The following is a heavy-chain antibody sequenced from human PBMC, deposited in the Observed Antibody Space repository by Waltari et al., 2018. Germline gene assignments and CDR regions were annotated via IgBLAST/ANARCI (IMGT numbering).Heavy chain of an antibody. CDR1: GYIFSNYG. CDR2: IYPYNGNT. D-gene: IGHD6-13*01. V-gene: IGHV1-18*01. Sequence: QLVQSGAEVKKPGASVKVSCTASGYIFSNYGITWVRKAPGQGLEWMGWIYPYNGNTKYEQNFQGRVTMTTDTSTTTAYMEIRSLRSDDTAIYYCARDDVDSSNFGGFWGQGTLVTVSS. CDR3: ARDDVDSSNFGGF. J-gene: IGHJ4*02.